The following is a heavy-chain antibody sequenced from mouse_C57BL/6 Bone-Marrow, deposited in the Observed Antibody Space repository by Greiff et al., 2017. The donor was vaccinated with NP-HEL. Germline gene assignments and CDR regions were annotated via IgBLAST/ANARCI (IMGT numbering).Heavy chain of an antibody. D-gene: IGHD2-5*01. CDR1: GFTFTDYY. Sequence: EVNVVESGGGLVQPGGSLSLSCAASGFTFTDYYMSWVRQPPGKALEWLGFIRNKANGYTTEYSASVKGRFTISRDNSQSILYLQMNALRAEDSATYYCARYEAYYSNYALAYWGQGTLVTVSA. CDR2: IRNKANGYTT. CDR3: ARYEAYYSNYALAY. J-gene: IGHJ3*01. V-gene: IGHV7-3*01.